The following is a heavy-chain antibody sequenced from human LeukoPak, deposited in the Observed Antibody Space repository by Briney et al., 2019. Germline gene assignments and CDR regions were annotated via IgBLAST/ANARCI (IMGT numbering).Heavy chain of an antibody. J-gene: IGHJ4*02. Sequence: GGSLRLSCAASGFTFSSYWMHWVRQAPGKGLVWVSRINTDGSSTSYADSVKGRFSISRDNAKNTLYLQMHSLRAEDTAVYYCARVRYNWNYDNFDYWGQGTLVTVSS. D-gene: IGHD1-7*01. CDR3: ARVRYNWNYDNFDY. CDR2: INTDGSST. V-gene: IGHV3-74*01. CDR1: GFTFSSYW.